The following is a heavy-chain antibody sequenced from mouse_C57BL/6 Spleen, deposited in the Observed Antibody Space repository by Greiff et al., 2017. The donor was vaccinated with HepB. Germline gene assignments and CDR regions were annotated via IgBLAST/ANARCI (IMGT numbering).Heavy chain of an antibody. D-gene: IGHD1-1*01. CDR2: IYPGSGST. V-gene: IGHV1-55*01. Sequence: VQLQQSGAELVKPGASVKMSCKASGYTFTSYWITWVKQRPGQGLEWIGDIYPGSGSTNYNEKFKSKATLTVDTASSTADMQLSSMTSEDAAVYDCAGGGYYYGSSGYFDVWGTGTTVTVSS. J-gene: IGHJ1*03. CDR3: AGGGYYYGSSGYFDV. CDR1: GYTFTSYW.